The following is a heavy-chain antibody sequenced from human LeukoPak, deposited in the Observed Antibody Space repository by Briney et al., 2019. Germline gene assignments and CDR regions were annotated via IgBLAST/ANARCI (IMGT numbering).Heavy chain of an antibody. CDR1: GITLSNYA. V-gene: IGHV3-23*01. CDR2: ISAGAGGT. Sequence: GSLRLSCVVSGITLSNYAMSWVRQAPGKGLEWVSGISAGAGGTKHADSVKGRFTISRDNSLNTVYLQMNSLRPEDTAVYYCARDNKRIGMRRGVMTPYLYYGMDVWGQGTTVTVSS. D-gene: IGHD3-10*01. J-gene: IGHJ6*02. CDR3: ARDNKRIGMRRGVMTPYLYYGMDV.